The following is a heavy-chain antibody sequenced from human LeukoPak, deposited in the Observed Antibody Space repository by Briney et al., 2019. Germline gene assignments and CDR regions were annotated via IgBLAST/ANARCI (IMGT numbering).Heavy chain of an antibody. V-gene: IGHV1-2*02. J-gene: IGHJ4*02. CDR2: INPNSGGT. CDR3: ARDSSGYYAIDY. D-gene: IGHD3-22*01. CDR1: GYTFTGYY. Sequence: ASAKVSCKASGYTFTGYYMHWVRQAPGQGLEWMGWINPNSGGTNYAQKFQGRVTMTRDTSISTAYMELSRLRSDDTAVYYCARDSSGYYAIDYWGQGTLVTVSS.